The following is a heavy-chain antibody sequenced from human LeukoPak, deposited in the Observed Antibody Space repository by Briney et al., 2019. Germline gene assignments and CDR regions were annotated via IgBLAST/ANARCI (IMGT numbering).Heavy chain of an antibody. CDR3: ARETSLAGFASGLGFNY. D-gene: IGHD6-19*01. CDR1: GGSISGWY. V-gene: IGHV4-59*01. J-gene: IGHJ4*02. Sequence: SETLSLTCTVSGGSISGWYWSWIRQPPGKGLEWIGYIYGSGYTNYNPSLKSRVTMSIDTSKNHFSLRLTSVTAADTATYYCARETSLAGFASGLGFNYWGQGILVTVSS. CDR2: IYGSGYT.